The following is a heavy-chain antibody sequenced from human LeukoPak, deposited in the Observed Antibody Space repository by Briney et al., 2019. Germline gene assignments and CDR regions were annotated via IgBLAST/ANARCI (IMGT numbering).Heavy chain of an antibody. D-gene: IGHD6-19*01. CDR3: ARHSIGSKVAGTRSRWFDP. CDR1: GGSISGSGYY. J-gene: IGHJ5*02. CDR2: IYYTGST. Sequence: SETLSLTCSVSGGSISGSGYYWAWIRQPPGKGLEWIGSIYYTGSTHYNSSLKSRVTMSVDTSKNQFSLKLSSVTAADTAVYYCARHSIGSKVAGTRSRWFDPWGQGTLVTVSS. V-gene: IGHV4-39*01.